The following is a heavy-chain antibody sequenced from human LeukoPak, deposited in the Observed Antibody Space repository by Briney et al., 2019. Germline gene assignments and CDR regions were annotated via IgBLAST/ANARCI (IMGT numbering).Heavy chain of an antibody. D-gene: IGHD6-13*01. CDR3: ARALSSWYLSSYYYGMDV. CDR2: IYYSGST. V-gene: IGHV4-59*01. J-gene: IGHJ6*02. Sequence: GSLRLSCAASGFTFSSYGMHWVRQPPGKGLEWIGYIYYSGSTNYNPSLKSRVTISVDTSKNQFSLKLSSVTAADTAVYYCARALSSWYLSSYYYGMDVWGQGTTVTVSS. CDR1: GFTFSSYG.